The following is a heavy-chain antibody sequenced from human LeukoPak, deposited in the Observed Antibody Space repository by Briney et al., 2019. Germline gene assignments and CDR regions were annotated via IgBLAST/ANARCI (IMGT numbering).Heavy chain of an antibody. CDR2: IYPGDSCT. V-gene: IGHV5-51*01. J-gene: IGHJ4*02. D-gene: IGHD2-2*01. CDR3: VRHLSDITSCPNY. CDR1: GYTFATYW. Sequence: NRGESLKISCKGSGYTFATYWIGWVRQMPGKGLEWMGIIYPGDSCTTYSPSFQGQVTISADKSIRTAYLQWNSLKASDTAIYYCVRHLSDITSCPNYWGPGTLITVAS.